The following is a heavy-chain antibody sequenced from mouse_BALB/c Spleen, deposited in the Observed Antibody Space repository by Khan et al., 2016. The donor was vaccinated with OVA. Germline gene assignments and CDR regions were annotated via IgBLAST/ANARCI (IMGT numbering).Heavy chain of an antibody. D-gene: IGHD1-1*01. CDR1: GFTFSTYG. CDR3: ARLAYYYNSEGFAY. J-gene: IGHJ3*01. Sequence: EVELVESGGDLVKPGGSLKLSCAASGFTFSTYGMSWVRQTPDKRLEWVATISSGGSYTYYPDSVKGRFTISRDTAKNTLYLQMSRLKSEDTAMYYCARLAYYYNSEGFAYWGQGTLVTVSA. V-gene: IGHV5-6*01. CDR2: ISSGGSYT.